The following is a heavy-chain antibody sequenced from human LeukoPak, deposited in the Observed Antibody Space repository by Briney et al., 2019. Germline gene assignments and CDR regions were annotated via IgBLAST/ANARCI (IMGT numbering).Heavy chain of an antibody. V-gene: IGHV3-23*01. Sequence: GGSLRLSCAASGFTFSSYAMSWVRQAPGKGLEWVSAISGSGGSTYYADSVKGRFTISRDNSKNSLYLQMNSLRAEDTAVYYCARDSDSGYSYTVGYWGQGTLVTVSS. CDR3: ARDSDSGYSYTVGY. D-gene: IGHD5-18*01. CDR2: ISGSGGST. CDR1: GFTFSSYA. J-gene: IGHJ4*02.